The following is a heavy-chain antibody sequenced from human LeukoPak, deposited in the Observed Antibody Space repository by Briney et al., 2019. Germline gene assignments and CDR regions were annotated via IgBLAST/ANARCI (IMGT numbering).Heavy chain of an antibody. CDR2: INSDGRST. V-gene: IGHV3-74*01. J-gene: IGHJ4*02. CDR1: GFTFSSYW. Sequence: QPGGSLRLSCAASGFTFSSYWMHWVRQAPGEGLVWVSRINSDGRSTSYADSVKGRFTISRDNAKNTLYLQMNSLRAEDTAVYYCARAIAAAGADYWGQGTLVTVSS. CDR3: ARAIAAAGADY. D-gene: IGHD6-13*01.